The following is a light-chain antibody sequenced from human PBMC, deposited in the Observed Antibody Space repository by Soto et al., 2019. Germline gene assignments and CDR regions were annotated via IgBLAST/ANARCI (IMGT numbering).Light chain of an antibody. Sequence: QSALTQPRSVSGSPGQSVTISCTGTSSDVGGFNYVSWYQQHPGKAPKLLIHDVTKRPSGVPDRFSASKSDNTASLTISGLQAEDEADYYCSSYAGKDTSAVFGGGTKLTVL. J-gene: IGLJ2*01. V-gene: IGLV2-11*01. CDR3: SSYAGKDTSAV. CDR2: DVT. CDR1: SSDVGGFNY.